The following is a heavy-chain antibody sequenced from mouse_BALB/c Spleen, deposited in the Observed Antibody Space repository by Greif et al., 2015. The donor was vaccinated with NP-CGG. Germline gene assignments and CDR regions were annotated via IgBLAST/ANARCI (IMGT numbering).Heavy chain of an antibody. Sequence: VQLQESGPELVKPGASVKISCEASGYAFSSSWMNWVKQRPGQGLEWIGRIYPGDGDTNYNGKFKGKATLTADKSSSTAYMQLSSLTSVDSAVYFCARKGEYGNYGAMDYWGQRTSVTVSS. CDR3: ARKGEYGNYGAMDY. CDR2: IYPGDGDT. V-gene: IGHV1-82*01. CDR1: GYAFSSSW. J-gene: IGHJ4*01. D-gene: IGHD2-10*02.